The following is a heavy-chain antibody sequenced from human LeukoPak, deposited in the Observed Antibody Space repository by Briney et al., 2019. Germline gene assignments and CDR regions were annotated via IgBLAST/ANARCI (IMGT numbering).Heavy chain of an antibody. V-gene: IGHV3-23*01. CDR1: GFTFSSYA. D-gene: IGHD1-26*01. CDR2: ISGSGGST. CDR3: AKDRSGSYYFDY. Sequence: PGGSLRLFCAASGFTFSSYAMSWVRQAPGKGLEWVSAISGSGGSTYYADSVKGRFTISRDNSKNTLYLQMNSLRAEDTAVYYCAKDRSGSYYFDYWGQGTLVTVSS. J-gene: IGHJ4*02.